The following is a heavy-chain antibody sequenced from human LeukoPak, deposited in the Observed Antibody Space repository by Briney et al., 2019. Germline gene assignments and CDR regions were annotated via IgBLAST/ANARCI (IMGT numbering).Heavy chain of an antibody. CDR2: IKQDGSEK. CDR3: ARGFRSSWYGYYFDY. V-gene: IGHV3-7*01. CDR1: GFTFSSYW. Sequence: GGSLRLSCAASGFTFSSYWMSWVRQAPGKGLEWMANIKQDGSEKYYVDSVKGRFTISRDNAKNSLYLQMNSLRAEDTAVYYCARGFRSSWYGYYFDYWGQGTPVTVSS. D-gene: IGHD6-13*01. J-gene: IGHJ4*02.